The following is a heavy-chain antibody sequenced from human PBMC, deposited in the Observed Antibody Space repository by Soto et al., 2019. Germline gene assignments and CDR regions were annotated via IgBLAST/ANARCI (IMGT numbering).Heavy chain of an antibody. CDR2: INPASGST. Sequence: QVQLVQSGAEVKKPGASVKLSFRTSGYTFTHYYIHWVRQAPGQGLEWLAIINPASGSTNYAQDFLGRVTLTMDTSTTTVYMELSGRRAEDTAIVYCARDLAAGDRWGQGTLVTVSS. J-gene: IGHJ5*02. V-gene: IGHV1-46*01. D-gene: IGHD6-25*01. CDR1: GYTFTHYY. CDR3: ARDLAAGDR.